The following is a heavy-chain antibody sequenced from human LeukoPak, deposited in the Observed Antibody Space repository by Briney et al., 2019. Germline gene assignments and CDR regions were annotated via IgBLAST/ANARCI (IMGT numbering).Heavy chain of an antibody. Sequence: PSETLSLTCTVSGGSVSSHRYYWGWLRQPPGKGLEWTGSVYYSGSTYYDPSLKSRVVISVDTSKNQFSLKLTSVTAADTAVYYCARVIFGSSWYYGSGSYQNHYYFDYWGQGTLVTVSS. CDR3: ARVIFGSSWYYGSGSYQNHYYFDY. J-gene: IGHJ4*02. V-gene: IGHV4-39*07. CDR2: VYYSGST. CDR1: GGSVSSHRYY. D-gene: IGHD3-10*01.